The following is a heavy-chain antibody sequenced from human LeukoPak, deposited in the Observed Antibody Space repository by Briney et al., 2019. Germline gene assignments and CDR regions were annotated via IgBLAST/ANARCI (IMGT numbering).Heavy chain of an antibody. CDR3: ARRDSSSWYDWFDP. CDR1: GGSISSYY. D-gene: IGHD6-13*01. Sequence: SETLSLTCTVSGGSISSYYRSWIRQPAGKGLEWIGYIYYSGSTNYNPSLKSRVTISVDTSKNQFSLKLSSVTAADTAVYYCARRDSSSWYDWFDPWGQGTLVTVSS. V-gene: IGHV4-59*08. CDR2: IYYSGST. J-gene: IGHJ5*02.